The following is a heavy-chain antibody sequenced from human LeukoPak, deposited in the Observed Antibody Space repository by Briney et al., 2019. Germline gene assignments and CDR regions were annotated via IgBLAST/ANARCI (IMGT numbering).Heavy chain of an antibody. Sequence: SETLSLTCTVSGVSISSSNSYWGWIRQPPGKGLEWIGSIYYSGNTYYNASLKSQVSISINTSKNRFSLKLTSVTAADTAVYYCARQTGSGLFILPGGQGTLVTVSS. CDR3: ARQTGSGLFILP. CDR2: IYYSGNT. J-gene: IGHJ4*02. D-gene: IGHD3/OR15-3a*01. CDR1: GVSISSSNSY. V-gene: IGHV4-39*01.